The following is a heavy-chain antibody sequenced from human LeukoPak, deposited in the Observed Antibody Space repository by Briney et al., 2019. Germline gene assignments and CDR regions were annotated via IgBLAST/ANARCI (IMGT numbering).Heavy chain of an antibody. CDR2: ISYDGSNK. CDR3: AKDGGDYYYYYGMDV. Sequence: GGSLRLSCAAAGFTFSSYAMHWVRQAPGKGLEWVAVISYDGSNKYYADSVKGRFTISRDNSKNTLYLQMNSLRTECKAVYICAKDGGDYYYYYGMDVWGQGTTVTVSS. V-gene: IGHV3-30*04. J-gene: IGHJ6*02. D-gene: IGHD3-10*01. CDR1: GFTFSSYA.